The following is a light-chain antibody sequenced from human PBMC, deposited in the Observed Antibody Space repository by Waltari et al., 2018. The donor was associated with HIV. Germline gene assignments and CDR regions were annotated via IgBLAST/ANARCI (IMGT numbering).Light chain of an antibody. V-gene: IGLV2-14*03. CDR1: QNDLGYYNY. Sequence: QSALTQPASVSGSPGRSITVSCSGTQNDLGYYNYVSWFQHHADKPPQLIIFDVNKRPSGVSDRFSASKSGRTASLTIFGLQPDDEGDYFCCSYTTSGTWVFGGGTRVTVL. J-gene: IGLJ3*02. CDR3: CSYTTSGTWV. CDR2: DVN.